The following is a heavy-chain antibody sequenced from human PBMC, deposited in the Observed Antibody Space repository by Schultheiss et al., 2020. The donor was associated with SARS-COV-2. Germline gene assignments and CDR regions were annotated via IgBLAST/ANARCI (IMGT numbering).Heavy chain of an antibody. CDR2: IYYSGST. V-gene: IGHV4-31*03. CDR1: GGSISSGGYY. J-gene: IGHJ4*02. CDR3: ARGGVAGTNFDY. D-gene: IGHD6-19*01. Sequence: SQTLSLTCTVSGGSISSGGYYWSWIRQHPGKGLECIGYIYYSGSTYYNPSLKSRVTISVDTSKNQFSLKLSSVTAADTAVYYCARGGVAGTNFDYWGQGTLVTVSS.